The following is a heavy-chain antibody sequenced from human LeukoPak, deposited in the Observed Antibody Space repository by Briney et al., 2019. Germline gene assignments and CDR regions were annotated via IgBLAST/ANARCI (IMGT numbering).Heavy chain of an antibody. V-gene: IGHV3-21*04. CDR3: ARHGLGDTVDY. J-gene: IGHJ4*02. Sequence: GGSLRLSCAASGFTFSSYSMNWVRQAPGKGLEWVSSISSSSSYIYYADSVKGRFTISRDNAKNSLYLQMNSLRAEDTAVYYCARHGLGDTVDYWGQGTLVTVSS. D-gene: IGHD5-18*01. CDR2: ISSSSSYI. CDR1: GFTFSSYS.